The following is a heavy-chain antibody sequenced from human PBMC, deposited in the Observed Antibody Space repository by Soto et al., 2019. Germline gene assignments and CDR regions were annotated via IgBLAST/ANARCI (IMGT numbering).Heavy chain of an antibody. V-gene: IGHV1-69*01. D-gene: IGHD5-12*01. J-gene: IGHJ4*02. CDR1: GDTFSSYA. Sequence: QVQLVQSGAEVKKPGSSVKVSCKSSGDTFSSYAISWVRQAPGQGLEWMGGIVPIFGTPRYAQKFQDRVTLTAAESTKTAYMKLSGLTSQDTAVCYCARDRKNRDGYNYRLFDWGQGTLVGVSS. CDR2: IVPIFGTP. CDR3: ARDRKNRDGYNYRLFD.